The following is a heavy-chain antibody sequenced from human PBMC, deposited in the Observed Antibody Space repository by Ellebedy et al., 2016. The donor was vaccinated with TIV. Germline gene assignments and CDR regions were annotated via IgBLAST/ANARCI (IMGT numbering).Heavy chain of an antibody. V-gene: IGHV7-4-1*02. CDR3: ARDRTNYYGSGSYYAEGIGY. CDR2: INTDTGNP. CDR1: GYTFTSYD. D-gene: IGHD3-10*01. J-gene: IGHJ4*02. Sequence: ASVKVSCKASGYTFTSYDINWVRQATGQGLEWMGWINTDTGNPTYDQGFTGRFVFSLDTSVTTAYLQISSLKPEDTAVYYCARDRTNYYGSGSYYAEGIGYWGQGTLVTVSS.